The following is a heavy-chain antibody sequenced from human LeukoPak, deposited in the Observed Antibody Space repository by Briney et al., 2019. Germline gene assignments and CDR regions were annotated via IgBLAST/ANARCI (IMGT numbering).Heavy chain of an antibody. CDR1: GGSFSGYY. J-gene: IGHJ5*02. Sequence: SETPSLTCAVYGGSFSGYYWSWIRQPPGKGLEWIGEINHSGSTNYNPSLKSRVTISVDTSKNQFSLKLSSVTAADTAVYYCARHSSGWYQPLGNWFDPWGQGTLVTVSS. V-gene: IGHV4-34*01. CDR2: INHSGST. D-gene: IGHD6-19*01. CDR3: ARHSSGWYQPLGNWFDP.